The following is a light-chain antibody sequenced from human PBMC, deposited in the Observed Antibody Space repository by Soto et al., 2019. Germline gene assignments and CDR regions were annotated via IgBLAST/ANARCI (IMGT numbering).Light chain of an antibody. V-gene: IGKV1-5*03. CDR1: QTISSW. CDR2: KAS. CDR3: QHYNSYSEA. J-gene: IGKJ1*01. Sequence: DFQMTQSPSTLSGSVGDRVTITCRASQTISSWLAWYQQKPGKAPKLLIYKASTLKSGVPSRFSGSGSGTEFTLTIGSLQPDDFATYYCQHYNSYSEAFGQGTKVELK.